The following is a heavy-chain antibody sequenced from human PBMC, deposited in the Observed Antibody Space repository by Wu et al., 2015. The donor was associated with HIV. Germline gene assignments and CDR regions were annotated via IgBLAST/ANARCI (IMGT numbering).Heavy chain of an antibody. V-gene: IGHV1-18*01. J-gene: IGHJ6*02. Sequence: QVQLVQSGAEVKKPGASVKVSCKASGYTFTSYGISWMRQAPGQGLEWMGWISAYNGNTNYAQKFQGRVTMTTDTSTSTAYMALRSLRSDDTAVYYCVREGVCGGDCRADYYYYGMDVWGQGTTVTVSS. CDR3: VREGVCGGDCRADYYYYGMDV. CDR1: GYTFTSYG. D-gene: IGHD2-21*02. CDR2: ISAYNGNT.